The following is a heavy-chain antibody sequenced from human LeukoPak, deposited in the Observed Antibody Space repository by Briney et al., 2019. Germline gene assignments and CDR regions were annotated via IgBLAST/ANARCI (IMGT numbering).Heavy chain of an antibody. D-gene: IGHD4-17*01. CDR1: GGSISSYY. J-gene: IGHJ4*02. V-gene: IGHV4-4*08. CDR3: AREGYSGDHKSAFDY. CDR2: IYFSGST. Sequence: SETLSLTCTVSGGSISSYYWSWIRQPPGKGLECIGSIYFSGSTNYNPSLKSRVTISVDTSKNQFSLNLSSVTAADTAVYYCAREGYSGDHKSAFDYWGQGTLVTVSS.